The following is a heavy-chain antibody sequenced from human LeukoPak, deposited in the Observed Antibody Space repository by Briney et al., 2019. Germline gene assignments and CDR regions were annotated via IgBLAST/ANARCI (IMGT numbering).Heavy chain of an antibody. J-gene: IGHJ6*03. Sequence: GGSLRLSCEASGFTFSSYAMSWVRQAPGKGLEWVSSISGSGGRTYYADSVKGRFTISRDNSKNTLYLQMNSLRADDTAVYYCAKDAVTALAGYYYYMDVWGKGTMVTVSS. D-gene: IGHD6-19*01. CDR1: GFTFSSYA. CDR2: ISGSGGRT. V-gene: IGHV3-23*01. CDR3: AKDAVTALAGYYYYMDV.